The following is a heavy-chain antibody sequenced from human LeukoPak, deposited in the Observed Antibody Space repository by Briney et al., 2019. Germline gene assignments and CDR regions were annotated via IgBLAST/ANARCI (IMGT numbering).Heavy chain of an antibody. D-gene: IGHD3-22*01. Sequence: SETLSLTCTVSGGSISSYYWSWIRQPPGEGLEWIGYIYYSGSTNYNPSLKSRVTISVDTSKNQFSLKLSSVTAADTAVYYCAREVHDSSGYAFDYWGQGTLVTVSS. CDR2: IYYSGST. CDR1: GGSISSYY. V-gene: IGHV4-59*01. CDR3: AREVHDSSGYAFDY. J-gene: IGHJ4*02.